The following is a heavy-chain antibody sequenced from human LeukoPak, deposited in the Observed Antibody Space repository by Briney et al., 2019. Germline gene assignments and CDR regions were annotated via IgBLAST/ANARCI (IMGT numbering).Heavy chain of an antibody. Sequence: PSETLSLTCAVYGGSFSGYYWSWIRQPPGKGLEWIGEINHSGSTNYNPSLKSRVTISVDTSKNQFSLKLSSVTAADTAVYYCARVPVAGYWYFDLWGRGTLVTVSS. J-gene: IGHJ2*01. V-gene: IGHV4-34*01. CDR1: GGSFSGYY. CDR2: INHSGST. D-gene: IGHD6-19*01. CDR3: ARVPVAGYWYFDL.